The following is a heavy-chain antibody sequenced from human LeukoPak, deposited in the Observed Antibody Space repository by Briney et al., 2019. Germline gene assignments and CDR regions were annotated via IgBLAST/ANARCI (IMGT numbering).Heavy chain of an antibody. J-gene: IGHJ4*02. D-gene: IGHD2-2*01. CDR3: ARLTTRYCSSTSCSPGTY. CDR2: ISAYKGNT. CDR1: GYTFNSYG. V-gene: IGHV1-18*01. Sequence: ASVKVSCKTSGYTFNSYGISWVRQAPGQGLEWMGWISAYKGNTNYAQKFQDRVTMTTDTSTGTAYMELRSLRSDDTAVYYCARLTTRYCSSTSCSPGTYWGQGTLVTVSS.